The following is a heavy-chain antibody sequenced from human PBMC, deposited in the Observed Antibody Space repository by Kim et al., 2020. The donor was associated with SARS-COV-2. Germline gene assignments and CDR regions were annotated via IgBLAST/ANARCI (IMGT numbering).Heavy chain of an antibody. V-gene: IGHV3-30*03. CDR1: GFSFSSRG. Sequence: GGSLRLSCAASGFSFSSRGIHWVRQAPGKGLEWVAVISNDETYKNYADSVKGRFTISTDNSKNTVDLQMNSLRVEDTAVYYCARAREKSFDYWGQGTLVTVSS. J-gene: IGHJ4*02. CDR3: ARAREKSFDY. CDR2: ISNDETYK.